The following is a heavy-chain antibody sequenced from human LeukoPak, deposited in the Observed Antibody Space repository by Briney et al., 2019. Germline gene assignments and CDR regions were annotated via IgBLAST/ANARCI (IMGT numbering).Heavy chain of an antibody. J-gene: IGHJ6*03. CDR2: INPNSGGT. Sequence: ASVKVSCEASGYTFTSYGISWVRQAPGQGLEWMGWINPNSGGTKYAQRFQGRVTMTRDTSINTAYMDLSRLRSDDTAVYYCARAGDYYYYMDVWGKGTTVTVSS. V-gene: IGHV1-2*02. CDR1: GYTFTSYG. CDR3: ARAGDYYYYMDV.